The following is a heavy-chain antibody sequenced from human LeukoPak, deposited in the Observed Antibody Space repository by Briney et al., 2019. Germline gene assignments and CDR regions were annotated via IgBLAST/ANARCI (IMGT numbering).Heavy chain of an antibody. CDR2: MYSGGDT. V-gene: IGHV3-53*01. CDR1: GFTVSDNY. J-gene: IGHJ5*02. Sequence: GGSLRLSCAASGFTVSDNYMSWVRQAPGKGLEWVSVMYSGGDTYYADSVEGRFTFSRDISKNTLYLQMNGLRTEDTAMYYCARDAPQVPVAGVLASWGQGTLVTVSS. D-gene: IGHD6-13*01. CDR3: ARDAPQVPVAGVLAS.